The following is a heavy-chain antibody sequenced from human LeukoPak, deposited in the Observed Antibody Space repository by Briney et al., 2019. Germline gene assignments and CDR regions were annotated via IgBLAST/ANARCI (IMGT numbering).Heavy chain of an antibody. CDR3: ARGESNGWPFSFDY. D-gene: IGHD6-19*01. V-gene: IGHV4-34*01. J-gene: IGHJ4*02. CDR1: GGSFSGYY. CDR2: INHSGST. Sequence: SETLSLTCAVYGGSFSGYYWSWIRQPPGKGLEWIGEINHSGSTNYNPSLKSRVTISVDTSKNQFSLKLSSVTAADTAVYYCARGESNGWPFSFDYRGQGTLVTVSS.